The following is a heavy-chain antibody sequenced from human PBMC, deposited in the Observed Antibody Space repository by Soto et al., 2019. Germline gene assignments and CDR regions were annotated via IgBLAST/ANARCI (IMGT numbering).Heavy chain of an antibody. CDR2: ISGSGGSI. CDR3: AKMYGYDFPLDYYYMDV. V-gene: IGHV3-23*01. D-gene: IGHD5-12*01. Sequence: GGSLRLSCAASGFTFSSYAMSWVRQAPGKGLEWVSAISGSGGSIYYADSVKGRFTISRDNSKNTLYLQMNSLRAEDTAVYYCAKMYGYDFPLDYYYMDVWGKGTTVTVSS. CDR1: GFTFSSYA. J-gene: IGHJ6*03.